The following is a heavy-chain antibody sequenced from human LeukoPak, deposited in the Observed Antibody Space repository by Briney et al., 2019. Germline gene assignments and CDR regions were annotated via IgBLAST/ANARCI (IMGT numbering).Heavy chain of an antibody. CDR1: GGSISSYY. CDR2: IYYSGST. Sequence: TSETLSLTCTVSGGSISSYYWSWIRQPPGKGLEWIGYIYYSGSTNYNPSLKSRVTISVDTSKNQFSLKLSSVTAADTAVYYCARVLPYYYDSSGYPPGFDYWGQGTLVTVSS. CDR3: ARVLPYYYDSSGYPPGFDY. D-gene: IGHD3-22*01. J-gene: IGHJ4*02. V-gene: IGHV4-59*01.